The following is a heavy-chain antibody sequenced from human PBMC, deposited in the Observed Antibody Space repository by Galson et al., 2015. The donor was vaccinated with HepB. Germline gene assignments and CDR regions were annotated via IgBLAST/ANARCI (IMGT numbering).Heavy chain of an antibody. D-gene: IGHD2-2*01. CDR2: IWYDGSNK. CDR3: ARDGKIVVVPAAIWFDP. J-gene: IGHJ5*02. Sequence: SLRLSCAASGFTFSSYGMHWVRQAPGKGLEWVAVIWYDGSNKYYADSVKGRFTISRDNSKNTLYLQMNSLRAEDTAVYYCARDGKIVVVPAAIWFDPWGQGTLVTVSS. CDR1: GFTFSSYG. V-gene: IGHV3-33*01.